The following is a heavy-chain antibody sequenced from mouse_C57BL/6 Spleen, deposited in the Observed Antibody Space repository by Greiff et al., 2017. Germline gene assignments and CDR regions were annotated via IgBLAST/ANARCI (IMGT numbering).Heavy chain of an antibody. D-gene: IGHD2-4*01. CDR3: ARLYYDYDTRVFMDY. CDR1: GFTFSDYY. J-gene: IGHJ4*01. Sequence: DVMLVESGGGLVQPGGSLKLSCAASGFTFSDYYMYWVRQTPEKRLEWVAYISNGGGSTYYPDTVKGRFTISRDNAKNTLYLQMSRLKSEDTAMYYGARLYYDYDTRVFMDYWGQGTSVTVSS. CDR2: ISNGGGST. V-gene: IGHV5-12*01.